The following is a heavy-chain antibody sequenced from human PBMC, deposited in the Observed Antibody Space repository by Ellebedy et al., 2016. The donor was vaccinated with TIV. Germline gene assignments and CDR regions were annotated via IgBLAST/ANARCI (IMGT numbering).Heavy chain of an antibody. CDR3: ARDRGGVGATNGFDY. D-gene: IGHD1-26*01. CDR2: INPSGGST. CDR1: GYTFTSYY. Sequence: AASVKVSCKASGYTFTSYYMHWVRQAPGQGLEWMGIINPSGGSTSYAQKLQGRVTMTRDTSTSTVYMELSSLRSKDTAVYYCARDRGGVGATNGFDYWGQGTLVTVSS. V-gene: IGHV1-46*04. J-gene: IGHJ4*02.